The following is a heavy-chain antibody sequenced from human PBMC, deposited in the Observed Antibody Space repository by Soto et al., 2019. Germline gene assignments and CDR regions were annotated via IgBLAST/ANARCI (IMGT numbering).Heavy chain of an antibody. CDR2: INPNSGGT. V-gene: IGHV1-2*02. J-gene: IGHJ6*02. CDR1: GYAFTGYY. CDR3: AIPQPRYCTNGVCYGDYYYYYGMDV. Sequence: ASSLKGSCKASGYAFTGYYMHCVRLAPGQGLEWMGWINPNSGGTNYAQKFQGRVTMTRDTSISTVYMELSRLRSDDTAVYYCAIPQPRYCTNGVCYGDYYYYYGMDVWGQGTTVTVSS. D-gene: IGHD2-8*01.